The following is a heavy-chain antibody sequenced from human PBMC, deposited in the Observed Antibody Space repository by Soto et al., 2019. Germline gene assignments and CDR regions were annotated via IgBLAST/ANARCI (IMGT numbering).Heavy chain of an antibody. D-gene: IGHD6-19*01. Sequence: SETLSLTCTVSGGSVSSGSYYWSWIRQPPGKGLEWIGYIYYSGSTNYNPSLKSRVTISVDTSKNQFSLKLSSVTAADTAVYYCARRQRIAVAGTVDVWGQGTTVTVSS. CDR3: ARRQRIAVAGTVDV. J-gene: IGHJ6*02. CDR1: GGSVSSGSYY. CDR2: IYYSGST. V-gene: IGHV4-61*01.